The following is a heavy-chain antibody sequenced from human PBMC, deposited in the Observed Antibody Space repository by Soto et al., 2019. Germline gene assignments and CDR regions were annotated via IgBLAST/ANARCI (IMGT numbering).Heavy chain of an antibody. D-gene: IGHD2-2*01. CDR3: ARGDPLVLVVPAVDWGHDAFDI. CDR1: GFTFSSYS. V-gene: IGHV3-48*02. J-gene: IGHJ3*02. Sequence: GGSLRLSCAASGFTFSSYSMNWVRQAPGKGLEWVSYISSSSSTIYYADSVKGRFTISRDNAKNSLYLQMNSLRDEDTAVYYCARGDPLVLVVPAVDWGHDAFDIWGQGTMVTVSS. CDR2: ISSSSSTI.